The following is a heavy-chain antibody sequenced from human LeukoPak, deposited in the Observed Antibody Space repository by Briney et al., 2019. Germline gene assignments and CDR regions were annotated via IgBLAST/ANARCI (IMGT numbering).Heavy chain of an antibody. V-gene: IGHV3-7*01. J-gene: IGHJ4*02. D-gene: IGHD3-10*01. CDR1: GFSFSNYW. CDR3: ARFVDQSTYYFDS. CDR2: IKTDGSET. Sequence: PGGSLRLSCAASGFSFSNYWMGWVRQAPGKGLACVANIKTDGSETYYVDSVKGRFTISRDNAKNSLFLQMNSLRAEDTAVYFCARFVDQSTYYFDSWGQGTLVIVSS.